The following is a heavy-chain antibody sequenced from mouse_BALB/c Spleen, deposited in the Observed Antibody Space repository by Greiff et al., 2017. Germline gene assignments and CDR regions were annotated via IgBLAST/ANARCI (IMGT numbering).Heavy chain of an antibody. Sequence: EVMLVESGGGLVKPGGSLKLSCAASGFTFSSYAMSWVRQTPEKRLEWVASISSGGSTYYPDSVKGRFTISRDNARYILYLQMSSLRSEDTAMYYCAPTVVATPFAYWGQGTLVTVSA. D-gene: IGHD1-1*01. CDR2: ISSGGST. CDR1: GFTFSSYA. J-gene: IGHJ3*01. CDR3: APTVVATPFAY. V-gene: IGHV5-6-5*01.